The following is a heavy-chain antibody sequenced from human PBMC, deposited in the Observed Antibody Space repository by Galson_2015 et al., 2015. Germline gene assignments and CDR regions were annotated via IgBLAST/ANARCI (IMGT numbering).Heavy chain of an antibody. J-gene: IGHJ4*02. CDR3: ARGDY. V-gene: IGHV1-18*04. Sequence: SCKASGYSFTSTGISWVRQAPGQGLEWMGWISTYNGNTKSVQKFQGRVTMTTDTSTNTVDMELRSLRSDDTAVYYCARGDYWGQGTLVTVSS. CDR2: ISTYNGNT. CDR1: GYSFTSTG.